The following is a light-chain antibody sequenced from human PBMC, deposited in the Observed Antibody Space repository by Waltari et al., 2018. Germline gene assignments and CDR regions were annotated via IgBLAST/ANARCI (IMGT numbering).Light chain of an antibody. Sequence: IQLTQSPSSLSASVGDRVTLTCRASQGISSNLAWYQQKPGKAPKLLISAASTLQSGVPLRFSGSGSGTVFTLTISSLQPEDFATYYCQQLNSYPITFGQVTRLEIK. CDR2: AAS. CDR3: QQLNSYPIT. V-gene: IGKV1-9*01. J-gene: IGKJ5*01. CDR1: QGISSN.